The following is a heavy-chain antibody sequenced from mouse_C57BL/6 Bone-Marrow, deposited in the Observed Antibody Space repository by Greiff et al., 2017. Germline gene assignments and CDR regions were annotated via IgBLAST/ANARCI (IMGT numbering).Heavy chain of an antibody. CDR1: GYTFTSYW. D-gene: IGHD2-2*01. CDR2: IDPSDSGT. V-gene: IGHV1-52*01. CDR3: ARGVYYGSPYYFDY. J-gene: IGHJ2*01. Sequence: VQLQQPGAELVRPGSSVKLSCKASGYTFTSYWMHWVKQRPIQGLEWIGNIDPSDSGTHYNQKFKGKATLTVDTSSSTAYMQLSSLTSEDSAVYYCARGVYYGSPYYFDYWGQGTTLTVSS.